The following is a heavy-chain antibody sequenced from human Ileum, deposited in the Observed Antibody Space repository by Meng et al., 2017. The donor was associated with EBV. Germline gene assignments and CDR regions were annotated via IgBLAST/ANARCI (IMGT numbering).Heavy chain of an antibody. CDR1: GYTFTHHG. Sequence: QLQLMQSGAEVKKPXXXXGVXXQXXGYTFTHHGISWIRQAPGQGLEWMGWISCYNGDTNYAQKFQGRVTMTTDTSTSTAYMDLRSLRSDDTAVYYCARDPSNTSGRYAYFDYWGQGTLVTVSS. CDR2: ISCYNGDT. V-gene: IGHV1-18*01. CDR3: ARDPSNTSGRYAYFDY. D-gene: IGHD6-19*01. J-gene: IGHJ4*02.